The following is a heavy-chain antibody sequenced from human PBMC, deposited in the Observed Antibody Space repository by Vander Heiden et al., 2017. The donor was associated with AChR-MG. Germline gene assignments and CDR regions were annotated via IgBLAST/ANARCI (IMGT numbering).Heavy chain of an antibody. D-gene: IGHD2-15*01. CDR3: AKAPARYCSGGSCYNWFDP. CDR1: GFTSSSHG. J-gene: IGHJ5*02. Sequence: QVQLVVSGGGVVQPGGSLRLSCAASGFTSSSHGMHWVRQAPGKGLEWVAFIRYDGSNKYYADSVKGRFTISRDNSKNTLYLQMNSLRAEDTAVYYCAKAPARYCSGGSCYNWFDPWGQGTLVTVSS. CDR2: IRYDGSNK. V-gene: IGHV3-30*02.